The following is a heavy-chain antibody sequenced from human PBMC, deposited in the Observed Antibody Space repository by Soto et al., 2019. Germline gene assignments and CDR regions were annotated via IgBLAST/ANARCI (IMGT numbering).Heavy chain of an antibody. Sequence: ASVKVSFKASGGTFSSYAISWVRQAPGQGLEWMGGIIPIFGTANYAQKFQGRVTITADESTSTAYMELSSLRSEDTAVYYCARDGSSGWPSWGQGTLVTVSS. J-gene: IGHJ4*02. D-gene: IGHD6-19*01. V-gene: IGHV1-69*13. CDR2: IIPIFGTA. CDR3: ARDGSSGWPS. CDR1: GGTFSSYA.